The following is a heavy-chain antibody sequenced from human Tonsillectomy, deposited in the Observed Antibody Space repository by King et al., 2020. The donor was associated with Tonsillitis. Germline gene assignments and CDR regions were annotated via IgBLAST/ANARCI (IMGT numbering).Heavy chain of an antibody. CDR1: GESFIAYY. CDR3: ASPKSMGY. V-gene: IGHV4-34*01. CDR2: VNQSGST. J-gene: IGHJ4*02. Sequence: VQLQQWGAGLLKPSETLSLTCAVYGESFIAYYWSWIRQTPVKGLDWMGKVNQSGSTNYNPSPTSRVTISVDTSKNQFSLKLSSVTAADTAVYYCASPKSMGYWGQGTLVIVSS.